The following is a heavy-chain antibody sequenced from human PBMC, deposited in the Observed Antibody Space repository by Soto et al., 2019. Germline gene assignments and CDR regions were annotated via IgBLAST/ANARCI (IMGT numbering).Heavy chain of an antibody. Sequence: QVQLQESGPGLVKPSGTLSLTCAVSSGTISSSNWWTWVRQPPGKGLEWIGEINQSGSPNYNPTLRSRVTISVDKSKSQFLLKLSSVTAADTAIYYCAGLGTVAAHREFDPWGQGTLVTVSS. CDR3: AGLGTVAAHREFDP. V-gene: IGHV4-4*02. CDR1: SGTISSSNW. D-gene: IGHD2-15*01. CDR2: INQSGSP. J-gene: IGHJ5*02.